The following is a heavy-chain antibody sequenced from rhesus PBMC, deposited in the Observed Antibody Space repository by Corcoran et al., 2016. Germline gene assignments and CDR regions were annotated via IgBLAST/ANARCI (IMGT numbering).Heavy chain of an antibody. V-gene: IGHV4-65*01. CDR3: ARGVGLAAAGTPWYFDI. D-gene: IGHD6-31*01. Sequence: QVQLQESGPGLVKPSKTLSLTCAVSGGSVSSSNWWSWIRPPPGKGMEWIGYISGSSGSNYYNPSHKSRVTIATDTAKNQFSLKRTSGPAADTAVYYCARGVGLAAAGTPWYFDIWGPGTPITVSS. CDR1: GGSVSSSNW. J-gene: IGHJ2*01. CDR2: ISGSSGSN.